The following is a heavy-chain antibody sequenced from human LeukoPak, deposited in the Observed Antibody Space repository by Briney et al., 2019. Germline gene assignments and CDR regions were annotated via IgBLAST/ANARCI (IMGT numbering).Heavy chain of an antibody. CDR1: GYTFTSYG. CDR3: ARVKEGRTGTTDFDY. J-gene: IGHJ4*02. Sequence: ASVKVSCKASGYTFTSYGISWVRQAPGQGLEWMGWISAYNGNTNYAQKLQGRITMTTDTSTSTAYMELRSLRSDDTAVYYCARVKEGRTGTTDFDYWGQGTLVTVSS. CDR2: ISAYNGNT. V-gene: IGHV1-18*01. D-gene: IGHD1-1*01.